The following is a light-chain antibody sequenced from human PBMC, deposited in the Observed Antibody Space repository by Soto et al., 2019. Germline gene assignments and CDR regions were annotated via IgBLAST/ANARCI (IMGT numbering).Light chain of an antibody. V-gene: IGKV1-5*03. CDR1: QSISSW. CDR3: QQYNSYPRT. Sequence: DIQMTQSPSTLSASVGDRVTITCRASQSISSWLAWYQQKPGKAPNLLIYKASSLESGVPSRFSGSGSGTEFALTISCLQHYEFTTYYCQQYNSYPRTFGQGTKVEIK. J-gene: IGKJ1*01. CDR2: KAS.